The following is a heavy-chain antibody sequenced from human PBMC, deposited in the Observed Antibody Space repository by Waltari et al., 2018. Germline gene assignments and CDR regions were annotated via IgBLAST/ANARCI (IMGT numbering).Heavy chain of an antibody. Sequence: QVQLVQSGAEVKKPGASVKDSCKASGSTFTSYDINWVRQATGQGLEWMGWMNPNRGNTGYAQKFQGRVTMTRNTSISTSYMELSSLRSEDTAVYYCVWGDMVRGGVYWGQGTLVTVSS. CDR2: MNPNRGNT. CDR3: VWGDMVRGGVY. D-gene: IGHD3-10*01. CDR1: GSTFTSYD. V-gene: IGHV1-8*01. J-gene: IGHJ4*02.